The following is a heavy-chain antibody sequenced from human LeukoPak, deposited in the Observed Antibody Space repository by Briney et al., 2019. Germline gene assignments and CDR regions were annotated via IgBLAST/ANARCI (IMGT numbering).Heavy chain of an antibody. D-gene: IGHD3-10*01. CDR2: FYYSGST. V-gene: IGHV4-39*01. J-gene: IGHJ4*02. Sequence: SGTLSLTCTVSAGSITSSNYYWGWIRQPPGKGLEWIANFYYSGSTNYNPSLESRVTISVDTSKNQFSLKLSSVTAADTAVYYCVYYYGSGSVEYWGQGTLVTVSS. CDR3: VYYYGSGSVEY. CDR1: AGSITSSNYY.